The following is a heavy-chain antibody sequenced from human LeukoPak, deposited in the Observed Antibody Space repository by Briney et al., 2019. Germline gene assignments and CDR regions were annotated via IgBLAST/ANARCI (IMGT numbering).Heavy chain of an antibody. D-gene: IGHD6-19*01. CDR3: ARDTKEQWLETRRYYYYYYMDV. CDR2: IKQDGSEK. V-gene: IGHV3-7*01. J-gene: IGHJ6*03. Sequence: GGSLRLSCAASGFTFSSYWMSWVRQAPGKGLEWVANIKQDGSEKYYVDSVKGRFTISRDNAKNSLYLQINSLRAEDTAVYYCARDTKEQWLETRRYYYYYYMDVWGKGTTVTVSS. CDR1: GFTFSSYW.